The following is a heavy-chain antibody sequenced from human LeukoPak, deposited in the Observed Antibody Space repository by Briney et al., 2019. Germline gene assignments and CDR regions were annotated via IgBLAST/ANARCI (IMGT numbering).Heavy chain of an antibody. V-gene: IGHV3-48*01. Sequence: GGSLRLSCAASGFTFSSYSMNWVRQAPGKGLEWVSYISSSSSTIYYADSVKGRFTISRDNAKNSLYLQMNSLRAEDTAVYYCARGIARTTPFFDYWGQGTPVTVSS. CDR3: ARGIARTTPFFDY. CDR2: ISSSSSTI. D-gene: IGHD1/OR15-1a*01. J-gene: IGHJ4*02. CDR1: GFTFSSYS.